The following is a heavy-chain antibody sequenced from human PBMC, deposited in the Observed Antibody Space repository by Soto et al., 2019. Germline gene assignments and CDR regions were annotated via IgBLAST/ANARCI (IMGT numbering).Heavy chain of an antibody. J-gene: IGHJ4*02. D-gene: IGHD7-27*01. V-gene: IGHV4-30-4*08. CDR2: IYDGGST. CDR1: GGSVSSVDYY. CDR3: ARGLSGDKVDY. Sequence: QVQLQESGPGLVKHSQTLSLTCTVSGGSVSSVDYYWSWIRQVPDKRLEWIGHIYDGGSTYIYPSLTSRVFISLDTSKNQSSLQLNSVSAADTAVYYCARGLSGDKVDYWGQGILVTVSS.